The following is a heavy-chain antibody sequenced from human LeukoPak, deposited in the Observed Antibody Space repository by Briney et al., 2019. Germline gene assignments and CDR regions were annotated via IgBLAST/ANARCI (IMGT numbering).Heavy chain of an antibody. Sequence: SETLSLTCTVSGGSISSSSYYWGWIRQPPGKGLEWIGSIYYSGSTYYNPSLKSRVTISVDTFKNQFSLKLSSVTAADTAVYYCARTTRVGAFDIWGQGTMVTVSS. CDR1: GGSISSSSYY. CDR2: IYYSGST. CDR3: ARTTRVGAFDI. D-gene: IGHD1-26*01. J-gene: IGHJ3*02. V-gene: IGHV4-39*01.